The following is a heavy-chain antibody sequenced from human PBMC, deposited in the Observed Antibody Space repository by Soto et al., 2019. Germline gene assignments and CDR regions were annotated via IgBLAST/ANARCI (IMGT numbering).Heavy chain of an antibody. CDR2: ISAYNGNT. Sequence: ASAKVSCKASGYTFTSYSISWVRQAPGQGLERMGWISAYNGNTNYAQKLQGTVTMTTDTSTSTAYTELRSLRSDDTAVYYCASDKGFLNMIVVVNPHAFDIWGQGTMVTVSS. D-gene: IGHD3-22*01. J-gene: IGHJ3*02. CDR3: ASDKGFLNMIVVVNPHAFDI. V-gene: IGHV1-18*01. CDR1: GYTFTSYS.